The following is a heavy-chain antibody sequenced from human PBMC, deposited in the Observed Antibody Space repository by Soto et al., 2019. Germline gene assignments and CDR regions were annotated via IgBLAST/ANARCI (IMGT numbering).Heavy chain of an antibody. J-gene: IGHJ3*02. V-gene: IGHV1-69*13. D-gene: IGHD3-22*01. Sequence: GASVKVSCKASGGTFSSYAISWVRQAPGQGLEWMGGIIPIFGTANYAQKFQGRVTITADESTSTAYMELSSLRSEDTAVYYCASPQLDYYDSSGPDAFDIGGQGTMVTVSS. CDR2: IIPIFGTA. CDR3: ASPQLDYYDSSGPDAFDI. CDR1: GGTFSSYA.